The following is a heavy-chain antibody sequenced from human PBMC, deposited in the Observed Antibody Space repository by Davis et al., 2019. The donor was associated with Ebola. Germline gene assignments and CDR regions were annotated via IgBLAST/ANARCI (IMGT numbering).Heavy chain of an antibody. CDR2: ISAHNGDT. V-gene: IGHV1-18*01. CDR3: AIDGGSLPY. D-gene: IGHD1-26*01. CDR1: AYTLRVYA. J-gene: IGHJ4*02. Sequence: ASVKVSCKTSAYTLRVYAITWVRQAPGQGLEWMGWISAHNGDTVYAERFQGRVTMTIDTSTSTAYIDLRSLRSDDTAVYYCAIDGGSLPYWGQGTLVTVSS.